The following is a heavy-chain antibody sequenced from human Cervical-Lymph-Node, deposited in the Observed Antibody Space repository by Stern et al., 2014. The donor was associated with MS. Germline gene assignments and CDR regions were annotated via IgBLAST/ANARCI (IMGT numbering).Heavy chain of an antibody. CDR1: GFSLNTPGMC. J-gene: IGHJ6*02. Sequence: YGPALVRPTQTLTLTCTFSGFSLNTPGMCVTWIRQPPGKALEWLARLDWDDDKYYSTSLKTRLTVSKDTSKNQVVLRMTNMDPVDTATYYCARLEVPTSPGFHYYYYAMDVWGQGTTVTVSS. CDR3: ARLEVPTSPGFHYYYYAMDV. CDR2: LDWDDDK. D-gene: IGHD2-2*01. V-gene: IGHV2-70*11.